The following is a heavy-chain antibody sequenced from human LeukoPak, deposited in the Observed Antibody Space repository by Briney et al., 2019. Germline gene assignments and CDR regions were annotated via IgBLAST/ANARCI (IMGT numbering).Heavy chain of an antibody. J-gene: IGHJ5*02. V-gene: IGHV3-33*01. D-gene: IGHD1-14*01. CDR2: IWYDGSNK. CDR1: GFTFNNYA. CDR3: ARDKGNHPYNWFDP. Sequence: GGSLRLSCAASGFTFNNYAMHWVRQAPGKALEWVTTIWYDGSNKYYGDSVKGRFTISRDNSKSTLYLQMNSLRAEDTAVYYCARDKGNHPYNWFDPWGQGTLVTVSS.